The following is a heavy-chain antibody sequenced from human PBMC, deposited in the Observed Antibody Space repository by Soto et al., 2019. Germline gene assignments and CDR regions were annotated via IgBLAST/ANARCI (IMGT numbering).Heavy chain of an antibody. CDR1: GYTLTELS. CDR3: AIGRRFLEWLLLVY. Sequence: ASVKVSCKVSGYTLTELSMHWVRQAPGKGLEWMGGFDPEDGETIYAQKFQGRVTMTEDTSTGTAYMELSSLRSEDTAVYYCAIGRRFLEWLLLVYWGQGTLVTVS. D-gene: IGHD3-3*01. V-gene: IGHV1-24*01. CDR2: FDPEDGET. J-gene: IGHJ4*02.